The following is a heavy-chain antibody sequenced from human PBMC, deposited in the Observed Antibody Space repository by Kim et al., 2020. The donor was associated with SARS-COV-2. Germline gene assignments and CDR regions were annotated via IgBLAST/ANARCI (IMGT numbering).Heavy chain of an antibody. CDR2: T. D-gene: IGHD1-26*01. Sequence: TDYAQKFQGWVTMTRDTSISTAYMELTRLRLDDTAVYYCARDRAVVGVDYWGQGTLVTVSS. V-gene: IGHV1-2*04. J-gene: IGHJ4*02. CDR3: ARDRAVVGVDY.